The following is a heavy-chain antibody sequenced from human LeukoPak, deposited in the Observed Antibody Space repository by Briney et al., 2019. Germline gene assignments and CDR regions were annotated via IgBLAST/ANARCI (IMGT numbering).Heavy chain of an antibody. CDR3: ARDWRSSGYLYYFDY. J-gene: IGHJ4*02. CDR1: GFTFSDNW. CDR2: IKQDGSEK. Sequence: GGSLRLSCAASGFTFSDNWMTWVRQAPGKGLEWVATIKQDGSEKYYVDSVKGRFTISRDNAKNSLYLQMNSLRAEDTAVYYCARDWRSSGYLYYFDYWGQGTLVTVSS. D-gene: IGHD3-22*01. V-gene: IGHV3-7*01.